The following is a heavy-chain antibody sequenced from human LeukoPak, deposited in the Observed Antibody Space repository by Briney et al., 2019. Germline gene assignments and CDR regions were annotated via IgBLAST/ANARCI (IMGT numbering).Heavy chain of an antibody. CDR1: GGSISSGSYY. CDR2: IYTSGST. V-gene: IGHV4-61*02. D-gene: IGHD5-18*01. CDR3: ARVYAYSYGYVDY. J-gene: IGHJ4*02. Sequence: SETLSLTCTVSGGSISSGSYYWSWIRQPAGKGLEWIGRIYTSGSTNYNPSLKSRVTISVDTSKNQFSLMLSSVTAADTAVYYCARVYAYSYGYVDYWGQGTLVTVSS.